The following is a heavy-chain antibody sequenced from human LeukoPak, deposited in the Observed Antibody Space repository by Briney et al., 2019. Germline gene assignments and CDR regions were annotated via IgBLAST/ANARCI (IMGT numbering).Heavy chain of an antibody. V-gene: IGHV1-2*02. D-gene: IGHD1-26*01. CDR3: AKDRREWELRDAFDL. Sequence: ASVKVSCKTSGYTFTGYYLHWVRQAPGQGLEWMGWINPNSGGTNYAQKFQGRVTMTRDTSFSTAYMELRSLRSDDTAGYYCAKDRREWELRDAFDLWGQGTLVTVSS. CDR2: INPNSGGT. CDR1: GYTFTGYY. J-gene: IGHJ3*01.